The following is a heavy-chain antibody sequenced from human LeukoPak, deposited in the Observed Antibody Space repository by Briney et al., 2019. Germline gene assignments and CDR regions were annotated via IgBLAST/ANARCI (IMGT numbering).Heavy chain of an antibody. Sequence: GSLRLSCAASGFTFSSYWMHWVRQAPGKGLVWVSRINSDGSSTTYADSVKGRFTISRDNAKNTLYLQMNSLRAEDTAVYYCARGVGGDSRFDPWGQGTLVTVSS. J-gene: IGHJ5*02. CDR3: ARGVGGDSRFDP. CDR2: INSDGSST. D-gene: IGHD1-26*01. V-gene: IGHV3-74*01. CDR1: GFTFSSYW.